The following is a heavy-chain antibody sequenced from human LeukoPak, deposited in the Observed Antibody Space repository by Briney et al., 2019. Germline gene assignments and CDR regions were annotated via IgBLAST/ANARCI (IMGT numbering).Heavy chain of an antibody. J-gene: IGHJ4*02. D-gene: IGHD3-22*01. Sequence: GGSLRLSCAASGFTFSSYWMSWVRQAPGKGLEWVANIKQDGSEKYYVDSVKGRFTISRDNAKISLYLQMNSLRAEDTAVYYCARDENYDSSGYYSDWGQGTLVTVSS. CDR2: IKQDGSEK. CDR1: GFTFSSYW. V-gene: IGHV3-7*01. CDR3: ARDENYDSSGYYSD.